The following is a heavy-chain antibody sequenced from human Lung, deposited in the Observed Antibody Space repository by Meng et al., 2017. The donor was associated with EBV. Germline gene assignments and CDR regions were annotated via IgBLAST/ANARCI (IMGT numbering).Heavy chain of an antibody. J-gene: IGHJ5*02. V-gene: IGHV2-5*01. D-gene: IGHD1-1*01. Sequence: LKRYEPSVVMIKNPRTVISSFCGSSVRSMGVGVGWISHPPGKALEWLALIYWIDYKRYSLSLKRRITMTKDTSKTQMGLTRTNMDPVDTAKYYCTHSPLDVFDPWFQGTLVTVSS. CDR1: GSSVRSMGVG. CDR3: THSPLDVFDP. CDR2: IYWIDYK.